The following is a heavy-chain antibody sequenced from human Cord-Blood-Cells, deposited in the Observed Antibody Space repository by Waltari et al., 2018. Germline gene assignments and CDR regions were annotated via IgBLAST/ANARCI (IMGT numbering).Heavy chain of an antibody. J-gene: IGHJ3*02. Sequence: QVQLQQWGAGLLKPSETLSLTCAVYGGSFSGYYWSWIRQPPGKGLEWIGEINHSGSTNYNPSLKSLVTISVDTSKNQFSLKLSSVTAADTAVYYCARGGGNSADAFDIWGQGTMVTVSS. D-gene: IGHD2-21*02. CDR1: GGSFSGYY. V-gene: IGHV4-34*01. CDR2: INHSGST. CDR3: ARGGGNSADAFDI.